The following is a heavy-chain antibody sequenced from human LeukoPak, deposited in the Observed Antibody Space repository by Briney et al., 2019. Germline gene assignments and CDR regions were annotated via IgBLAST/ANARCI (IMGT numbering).Heavy chain of an antibody. Sequence: PGGSLRPSCAASGLTFSSYWMSWVRQAPGKGLEWVANIKQDGSEKYYVDSVKGRFIISRDNAKNSLYLHMNSLRAEDTAVYYCARVDFWSGYYDYWGLGTLVTVSS. CDR3: ARVDFWSGYYDY. CDR2: IKQDGSEK. J-gene: IGHJ4*02. CDR1: GLTFSSYW. D-gene: IGHD3-3*01. V-gene: IGHV3-7*01.